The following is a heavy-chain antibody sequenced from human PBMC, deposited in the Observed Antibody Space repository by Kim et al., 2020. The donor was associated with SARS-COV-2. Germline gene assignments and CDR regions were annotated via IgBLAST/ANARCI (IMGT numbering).Heavy chain of an antibody. V-gene: IGHV3-9*01. D-gene: IGHD6-13*01. CDR3: AKDIIAAAAPYYFDY. Sequence: DSVKGRFTISRDNAKNSLYLQMNSLRAEDTASYYCAKDIIAAAAPYYFDYWGQGTLVTVSS. J-gene: IGHJ4*02.